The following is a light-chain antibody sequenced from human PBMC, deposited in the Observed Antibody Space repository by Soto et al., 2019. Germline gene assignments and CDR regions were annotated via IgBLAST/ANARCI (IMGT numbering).Light chain of an antibody. CDR2: LEGSGSY. V-gene: IGLV4-60*03. CDR3: ETWDSNTRV. CDR1: SGHSSNI. J-gene: IGLJ3*02. Sequence: QPVLTQSSSASASLGSSVKLTCTLSSGHSSNIIAWHHQQPGKAPRYLMKLEGSGSYNKGSGVPDRFSGSSSGADRYFTISNLQSEDEADYYCETWDSNTRVFGGGTKVTVL.